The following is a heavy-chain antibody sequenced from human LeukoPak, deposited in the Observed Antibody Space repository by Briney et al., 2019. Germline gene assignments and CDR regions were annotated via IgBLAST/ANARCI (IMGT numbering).Heavy chain of an antibody. CDR3: ARLYSSSWQDYYYYYMDV. Sequence: KPSETLSLTRTLSGGSISSYYWRSIRHPPGKGLEDSGYLYTSWSTNYNPSLKIRVTISVDTSKNQFSLKLSSVTAADTAVYYCARLYSSSWQDYYYYYMDVWGKGTTVTVSS. V-gene: IGHV4-4*09. CDR1: GGSISSYY. J-gene: IGHJ6*03. CDR2: LYTSWST. D-gene: IGHD6-13*01.